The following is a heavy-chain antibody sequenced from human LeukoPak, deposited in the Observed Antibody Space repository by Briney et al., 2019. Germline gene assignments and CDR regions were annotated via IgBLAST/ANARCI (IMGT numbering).Heavy chain of an antibody. V-gene: IGHV1-46*01. J-gene: IGHJ3*02. CDR3: ARDNGDYVTLDALDI. CDR2: INPSGGST. CDR1: GYTFTSYY. Sequence: ASVKVSCKASGYTFTSYYMHWVRQAPGQGLEWMGIINPSGGSTSYAQKFQGRVTMTRDTSTSTVYMELSSLRSEDTAVYYCARDNGDYVTLDALDIWGQGTMVTVSS. D-gene: IGHD4-17*01.